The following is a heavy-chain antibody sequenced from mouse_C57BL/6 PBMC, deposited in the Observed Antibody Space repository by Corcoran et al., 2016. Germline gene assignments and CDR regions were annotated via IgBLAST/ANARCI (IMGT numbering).Heavy chain of an antibody. Sequence: QVQLKQSGAELVRPGASVKLSCKASGYTFTDYYINWVKQRPGQGLEWIARIYPGSGNTYYNEKFKGKATLTAEKSSSTAYMQLSSLTSEDSAVYICARDDYDVWFAYWGQGTLVTVSA. D-gene: IGHD2-4*01. CDR2: IYPGSGNT. J-gene: IGHJ3*01. CDR3: ARDDYDVWFAY. V-gene: IGHV1-76*01. CDR1: GYTFTDYY.